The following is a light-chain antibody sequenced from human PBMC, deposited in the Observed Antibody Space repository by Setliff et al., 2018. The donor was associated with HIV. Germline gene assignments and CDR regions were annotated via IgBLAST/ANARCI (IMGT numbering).Light chain of an antibody. V-gene: IGLV2-14*03. Sequence: QPALTQPASVSGSPGQSITLSCTGTSSDVGGYNYVSWYQQHPGKAPKLMIYDVSNRPSGGSNRFSGSKSGNTASLTISGLQAEDEADYYCSSYTSSSSYVFGTGTKVTVL. CDR1: SSDVGGYNY. J-gene: IGLJ1*01. CDR3: SSYTSSSSYV. CDR2: DVS.